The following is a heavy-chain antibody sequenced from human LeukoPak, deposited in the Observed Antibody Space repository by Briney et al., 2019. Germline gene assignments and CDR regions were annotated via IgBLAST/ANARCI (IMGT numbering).Heavy chain of an antibody. J-gene: IGHJ4*02. Sequence: ASVKVSCKASGYAFTGYNVHWVRQAPGQGLEWMGWINPNSGGSNYAQKFQGRVTMTRDTSISTAYMELDWLTSDDTAVYYCARVDYDFWTGSHYYFDYWGQGTLVTVSS. CDR1: GYAFTGYN. CDR2: INPNSGGS. CDR3: ARVDYDFWTGSHYYFDY. D-gene: IGHD3-3*01. V-gene: IGHV1-2*02.